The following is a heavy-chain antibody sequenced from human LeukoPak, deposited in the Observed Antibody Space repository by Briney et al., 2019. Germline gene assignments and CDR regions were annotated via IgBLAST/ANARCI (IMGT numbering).Heavy chain of an antibody. V-gene: IGHV3-53*01. CDR3: ARDRDGYFDL. Sequence: PGGSLRLSCAASGFTFSSYSMNWVRQAPGKGPEWVSVIYSDGTTYYADSVKGRFAISRDNSKKMLYLQMNTLRAEDTAVYYCARDRDGYFDLWGRGTLVTVSS. CDR2: IYSDGTT. CDR1: GFTFSSYS. J-gene: IGHJ2*01. D-gene: IGHD5-24*01.